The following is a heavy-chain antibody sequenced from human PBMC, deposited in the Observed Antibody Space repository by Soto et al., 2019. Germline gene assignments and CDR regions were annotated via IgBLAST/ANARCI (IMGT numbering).Heavy chain of an antibody. D-gene: IGHD6-19*01. CDR2: ISTSGTTT. Sequence: QGQLVESGGGLVKPGGSLRLSCAASGFIFSDYYMTWIRQAPGKGLEWVSYISTSGTTTSYADSVKGRFTISRDDAKNSLYLQMNSLRAEDTAVYYCARAGGSGWSLDYWGQGTLVTVSS. CDR3: ARAGGSGWSLDY. V-gene: IGHV3-11*01. J-gene: IGHJ4*02. CDR1: GFIFSDYY.